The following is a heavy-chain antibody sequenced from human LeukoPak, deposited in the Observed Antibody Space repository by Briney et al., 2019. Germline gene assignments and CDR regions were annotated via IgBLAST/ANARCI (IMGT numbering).Heavy chain of an antibody. CDR3: ARDGPDSFDS. J-gene: IGHJ4*02. CDR2: IKQDGSEK. Sequence: GGSLRLSCAASGFTFSSYWMNWVRQAPGKGLEWVANIKQDGSEKYYVDSVKGRFTISRDNAKDSLYLQMNSLRADDTAVYYCARDGPDSFDSWGQGTLVTVSS. V-gene: IGHV3-7*01. CDR1: GFTFSSYW.